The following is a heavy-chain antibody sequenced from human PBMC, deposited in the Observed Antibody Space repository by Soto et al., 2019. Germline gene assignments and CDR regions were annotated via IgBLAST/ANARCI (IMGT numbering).Heavy chain of an antibody. CDR3: ARVATPIARNDH. Sequence: EVQLVQSGGGLVQPGGSLRLSCAASGFTFSSYWMTWVRQAPGKGLEWVARMNQDGSEKYYVDSVKGRFTISRDNAKSSLYLQMNSLRAEDTAVYYCARVATPIARNDHWGQGALVTVSS. CDR1: GFTFSSYW. CDR2: MNQDGSEK. J-gene: IGHJ4*02. D-gene: IGHD6-13*01. V-gene: IGHV3-7*03.